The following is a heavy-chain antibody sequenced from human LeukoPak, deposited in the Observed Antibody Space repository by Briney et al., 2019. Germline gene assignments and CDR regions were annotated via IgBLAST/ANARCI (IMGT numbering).Heavy chain of an antibody. D-gene: IGHD5-18*01. J-gene: IGHJ3*02. Sequence: GGSLRLSCAASGFTFSSYSMNWVRQAPGKGLEWVSSISSSSSYIYCADSVKGRFTISRDNAKNSLYLQMNSLRAEDTAVYYCARDRQLWSSHDAFDIWGQGTMVTVSS. CDR2: ISSSSSYI. CDR3: ARDRQLWSSHDAFDI. V-gene: IGHV3-21*01. CDR1: GFTFSSYS.